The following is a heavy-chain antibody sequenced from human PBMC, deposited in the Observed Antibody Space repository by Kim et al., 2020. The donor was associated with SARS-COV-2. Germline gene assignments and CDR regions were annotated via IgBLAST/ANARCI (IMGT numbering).Heavy chain of an antibody. D-gene: IGHD3-10*01. CDR2: IYSGGSST. CDR1: GFTFSSYA. CDR3: AKASSRRGSGSYAGHYCCYGIDV. V-gene: IGHV3-23*03. J-gene: IGHJ6*02. Sequence: GGSLRLSCAASGFTFSSYAMSWVRQAPGKGLEWVSVIYSGGSSTYYADSVKGRFTISRDNSKNTLYLQMNSLRAEDTALYYCAKASSRRGSGSYAGHYCCYGIDVWGQGTAVTVSS.